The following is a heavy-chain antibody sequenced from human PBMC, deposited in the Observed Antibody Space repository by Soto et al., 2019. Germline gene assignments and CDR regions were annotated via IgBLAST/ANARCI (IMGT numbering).Heavy chain of an antibody. CDR2: IDPSDSYT. CDR3: AREGGYDFNYYYGMDV. V-gene: IGHV5-10-1*01. J-gene: IGHJ6*02. CDR1: GYSFTSYW. D-gene: IGHD5-12*01. Sequence: PGESLKISCKGSGYSFTSYWISWVHQMPGKGLEWMGRIDPSDSYTNYSPSFQGHVTISADKSISTAYLQWSSLKASDTAMYYCAREGGYDFNYYYGMDVWGQGTTVTVSS.